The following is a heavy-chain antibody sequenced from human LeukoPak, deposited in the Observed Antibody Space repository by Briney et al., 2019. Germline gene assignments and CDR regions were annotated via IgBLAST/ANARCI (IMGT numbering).Heavy chain of an antibody. V-gene: IGHV3-23*01. D-gene: IGHD6-13*01. CDR1: GFSVINAW. J-gene: IGHJ4*02. Sequence: GGSLRLSCAASGFSVINAWMSWVRQAPGKGLEWVSAISGSGGSTYYADSVKGRFTISRDNSKNTLYLQMNSLRAEDTAVYYCAKVVAAAIDYWGQGTLVTVSS. CDR2: ISGSGGST. CDR3: AKVVAAAIDY.